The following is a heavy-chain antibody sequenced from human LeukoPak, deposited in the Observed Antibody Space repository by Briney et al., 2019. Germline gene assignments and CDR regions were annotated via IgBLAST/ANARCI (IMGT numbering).Heavy chain of an antibody. CDR3: ARGLGSESYYGY. V-gene: IGHV1-46*01. CDR1: GGTFSSYA. D-gene: IGHD1-26*01. Sequence: ASVKVSCKASGGTFSSYAISWVRQAPGQGLEWMGIINPSGDNTNHAQKFEGRLTMTRDTSTSTVYMELSSLRFEDTAVYYCARGLGSESYYGYWGQGTLVIVSS. CDR2: INPSGDNT. J-gene: IGHJ4*02.